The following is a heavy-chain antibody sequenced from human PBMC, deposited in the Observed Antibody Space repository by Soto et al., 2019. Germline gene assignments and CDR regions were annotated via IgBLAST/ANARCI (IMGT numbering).Heavy chain of an antibody. CDR3: AKRRGAGWHFDY. V-gene: IGHV3-23*01. J-gene: IGHJ4*02. CDR2: VSIGGST. CDR1: GFTFSSYA. D-gene: IGHD2-15*01. Sequence: DVQLLESGGGLVQPEGSLRLSCADSGFTFSSYAMGWVRQGPGKGLEWVAVVSIGGSTHYADSVRGRFTISRDNSKNTLSLQMNSLTAEDTAVYFCAKRRGAGWHFDYWGQGALVTVPS.